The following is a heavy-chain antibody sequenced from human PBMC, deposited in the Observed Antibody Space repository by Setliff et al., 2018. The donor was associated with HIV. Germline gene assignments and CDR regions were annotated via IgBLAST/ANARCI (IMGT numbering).Heavy chain of an antibody. Sequence: GESLKISCQSSGYSFSSNWIAWVRQMPGEGLEWMGIIYPGDSDTRYSPSLQGQVSISVDMSLNTAYLQWRSLTAADTAVYYCAREVDVVTTSDAFDIWGQGTMVTVSS. V-gene: IGHV5-51*01. CDR1: GYSFSSNW. CDR3: AREVDVVTTSDAFDI. J-gene: IGHJ3*02. D-gene: IGHD2-21*02. CDR2: IYPGDSDT.